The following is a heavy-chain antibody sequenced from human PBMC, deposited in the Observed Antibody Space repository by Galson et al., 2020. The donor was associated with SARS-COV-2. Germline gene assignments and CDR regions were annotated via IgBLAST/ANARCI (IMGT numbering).Heavy chain of an antibody. D-gene: IGHD3-10*02. CDR2: FDPEDGET. J-gene: IGHJ5*02. CDR3: ATAGVRVVPNWFDP. V-gene: IGHV1-24*01. CDR1: GYTLTELS. Sequence: ASVKVSCKVSGYTLTELSMHWVRQAPGKGLEWMGGFDPEDGETIYAQKFQGRVTMTEDTSTDTAYMELSSLRSEDTAVYYCATAGVRVVPNWFDPWGQGTLVTVSS.